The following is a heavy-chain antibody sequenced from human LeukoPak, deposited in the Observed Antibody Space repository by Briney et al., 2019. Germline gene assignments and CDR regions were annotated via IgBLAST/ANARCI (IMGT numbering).Heavy chain of an antibody. Sequence: SGGSLRLSCAASGFTVSSNYMSWVRQAPGKGLEWVSVIYSGGSTYYADSVKGRFTISRDNSKNTLYLQMNSLRAEDTAVYYCARVEIQLWYFDYWGQGTLVTVSS. D-gene: IGHD5-18*01. CDR3: ARVEIQLWYFDY. V-gene: IGHV3-53*01. CDR2: IYSGGST. J-gene: IGHJ4*02. CDR1: GFTVSSNY.